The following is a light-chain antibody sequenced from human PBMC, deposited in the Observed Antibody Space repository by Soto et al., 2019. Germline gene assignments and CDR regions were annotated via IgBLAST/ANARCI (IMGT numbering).Light chain of an antibody. CDR3: QQCDDFIT. V-gene: IGKV1-33*01. CDR1: QDIKNY. Sequence: DIQMTQSPSSLSASVGDRVTITCQASQDIKNYLNWYQQKPGKAPKLLIYEASNLETGVPSSFSGSGSGRSFTFTISSLQPEDIATYYCQQCDDFITFGGGTRIEIK. J-gene: IGKJ4*01. CDR2: EAS.